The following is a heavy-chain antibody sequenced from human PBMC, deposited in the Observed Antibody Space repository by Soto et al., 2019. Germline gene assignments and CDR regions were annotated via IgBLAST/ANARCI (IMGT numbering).Heavy chain of an antibody. CDR1: GGSVNIFGYY. Sequence: QVQLQESGPGLVKPSETLSLTCTVSGGSVNIFGYYWSWIRQPPGKGLEWIGFMYYSGSTNYNPSLKSRVTISVDMSENQFSLKLSYVTAADTAVYYCAKTSGKSREYTHHGMDVWGRGTSVTVSS. V-gene: IGHV4-61*08. J-gene: IGHJ6*02. CDR2: MYYSGST. D-gene: IGHD5-18*01. CDR3: AKTSGKSREYTHHGMDV.